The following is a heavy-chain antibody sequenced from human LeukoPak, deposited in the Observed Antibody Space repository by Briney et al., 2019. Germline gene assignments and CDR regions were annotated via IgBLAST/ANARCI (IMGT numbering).Heavy chain of an antibody. V-gene: IGHV3-33*08. J-gene: IGHJ4*02. CDR2: IWFDGGKI. CDR3: ARDFTNIRGGGYFDN. Sequence: GTSLRLSCAASGFTFSTYGMHWVRQAPGKGLEWVAVIWFDGGKIYYADSVKGRFTISRDNSKNALYLQMNSLRAEDTAVYHCARDFTNIRGGGYFDNWGQGTLVTVSS. D-gene: IGHD2/OR15-2a*01. CDR1: GFTFSTYG.